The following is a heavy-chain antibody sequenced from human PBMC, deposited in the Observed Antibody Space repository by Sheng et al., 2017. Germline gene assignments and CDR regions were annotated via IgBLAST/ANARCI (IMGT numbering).Heavy chain of an antibody. CDR1: GFTFSSYG. J-gene: IGHJ4*02. CDR3: AKDRESGRGPNYYFDY. Sequence: ESGGGVVQPGRSLRLSCAASGFTFSSYGMHWVRQAPGKGLEWVAVISYDGSNKYYADSVKGRFTISRDNSKNTLYLQMNSLRAEDTAVYYCAKDRESGRGPNYYFDYWGQGTLVTVSS. V-gene: IGHV3-30*18. D-gene: IGHD1-26*01. CDR2: ISYDGSNK.